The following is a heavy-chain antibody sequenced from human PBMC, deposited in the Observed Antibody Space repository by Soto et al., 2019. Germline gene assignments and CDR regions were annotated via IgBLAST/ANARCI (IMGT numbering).Heavy chain of an antibody. CDR2: IIPVLDVT. Sequence: QAQLVQSGAEVKKPGSSVKVSCKASGGTFNRVTFSWVRQAPGQGLQWMGRIIPVLDVTEYPQNFQGRVTITADTSTSTVYLALSGLGSDDTAVYYCARGGKLGGDLDVWGKGTPVIVSS. J-gene: IGHJ6*04. D-gene: IGHD3-10*01. V-gene: IGHV1-69*02. CDR3: ARGGKLGGDLDV. CDR1: GGTFNRVT.